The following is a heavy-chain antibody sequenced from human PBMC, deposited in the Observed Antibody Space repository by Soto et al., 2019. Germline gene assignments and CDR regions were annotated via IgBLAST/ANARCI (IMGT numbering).Heavy chain of an antibody. D-gene: IGHD5-12*01. V-gene: IGHV4-31*02. J-gene: IGHJ4*02. CDR2: IYYSGST. CDR1: GGSISSGGYY. CDR3: ARGIDGGYDSNFDY. Sequence: PSETLSLTCTVSGGSISSGGYYWSWIRQHPGKGLEWIGYIYYSGSTYYNPSLKSRVTISVDTSKNQFSLKLSSVTAADTAVYYCARGIDGGYDSNFDYWGQGTLVTVSS.